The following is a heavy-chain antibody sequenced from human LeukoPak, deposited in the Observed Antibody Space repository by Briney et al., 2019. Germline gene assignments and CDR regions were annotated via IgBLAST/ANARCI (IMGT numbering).Heavy chain of an antibody. CDR1: GGTFSSYA. Sequence: RASVKVSCKASGGTFSSYAISWVRQAPGQGLEWMGGIIPIFGTANYAQKFQGRVTITADKSTSTAYIELSSLRSEDTAVYYCARVYDCSGYYYDRAYGAFDIWGQGTMVTVSS. CDR2: IIPIFGTA. J-gene: IGHJ3*02. D-gene: IGHD3-22*01. CDR3: ARVYDCSGYYYDRAYGAFDI. V-gene: IGHV1-69*06.